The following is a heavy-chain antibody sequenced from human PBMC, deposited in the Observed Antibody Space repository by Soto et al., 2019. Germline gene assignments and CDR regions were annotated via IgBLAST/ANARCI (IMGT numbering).Heavy chain of an antibody. J-gene: IGHJ6*02. Sequence: QVQLAQSANEVKKPGASVRVSCKAAGYTFIRYGIAWVRQAPGQGLEWMGWISPYNDYTVYAQKFQGRVSMTADTSTRQMYVXLRGLKSDDTAVYYCARGGYYDNSWGKLSHYGLDVWGQGTSVSVSS. V-gene: IGHV1-18*01. CDR3: ARGGYYDNSWGKLSHYGLDV. CDR2: ISPYNDYT. CDR1: GYTFIRYG. D-gene: IGHD3-16*01.